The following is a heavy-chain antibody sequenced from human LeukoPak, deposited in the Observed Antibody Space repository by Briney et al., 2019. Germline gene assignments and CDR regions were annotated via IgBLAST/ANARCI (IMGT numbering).Heavy chain of an antibody. CDR1: GVTFISYT. D-gene: IGHD2-2*01. V-gene: IGHV3-21*01. CDR3: AIDFGGLCSSTSCYLGWFDP. CDR2: IISSRSYI. Sequence: GSLRLPCAASGVTFISYTMNGFGHSPGKGLEWVASIISSRSYIYSADSVKGRFTISRDNANNSLYLQMNSLRAEDTVGDYRAIDFGGLCSSTSCYLGWFDPWGQGTVVTVSS. J-gene: IGHJ5*02.